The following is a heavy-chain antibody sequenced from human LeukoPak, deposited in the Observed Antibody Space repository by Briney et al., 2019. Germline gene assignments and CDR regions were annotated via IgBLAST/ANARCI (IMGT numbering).Heavy chain of an antibody. V-gene: IGHV3-53*01. CDR1: GFTVSSNY. CDR3: AKDGVSQHPLDIVVVPAAIDY. Sequence: GGSLRLSCAASGFTVSSNYINWVRQAPGKGLEWVSVIYSGGSTYYPDSVKGRFTISRDNSKNTLYLQMNSLRAEDTAVYYCAKDGVSQHPLDIVVVPAAIDYWGQGTLVTVSS. D-gene: IGHD2-2*01. J-gene: IGHJ4*02. CDR2: IYSGGST.